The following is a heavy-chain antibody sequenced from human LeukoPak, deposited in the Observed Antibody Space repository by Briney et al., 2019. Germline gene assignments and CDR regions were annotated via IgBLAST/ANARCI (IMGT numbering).Heavy chain of an antibody. Sequence: PSETLSLTPAVSGYSISSGYYWAWIRQPPGKGREWIGSIYHSGSTYYNQSLKSRVSISVDTSKNQFPLKLSSVTAADTAVYYCARDRWYDILTGYYGRSANWFDPWGQGTLVTVSS. D-gene: IGHD3-9*01. J-gene: IGHJ5*02. V-gene: IGHV4-38-2*02. CDR3: ARDRWYDILTGYYGRSANWFDP. CDR1: GYSISSGYY. CDR2: IYHSGST.